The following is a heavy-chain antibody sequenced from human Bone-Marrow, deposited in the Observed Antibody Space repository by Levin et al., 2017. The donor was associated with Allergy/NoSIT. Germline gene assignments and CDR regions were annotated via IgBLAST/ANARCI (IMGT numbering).Heavy chain of an antibody. Sequence: SETLSLTCTVSGGSISGYYWSWIRQPPGKGLEWIGYIYYSGSTKYNPSLKSRVTISVDTSKNQFSLKLNSVTAADTAVYYCARDRTITTTGETYFYGMDVWGQGTTVTVSS. J-gene: IGHJ6*02. CDR2: IYYSGST. CDR1: GGSISGYY. V-gene: IGHV4-59*01. D-gene: IGHD7-27*01. CDR3: ARDRTITTTGETYFYGMDV.